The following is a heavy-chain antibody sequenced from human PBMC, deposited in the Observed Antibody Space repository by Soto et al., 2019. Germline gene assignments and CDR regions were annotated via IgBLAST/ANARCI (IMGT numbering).Heavy chain of an antibody. CDR2: IYYTGST. Sequence: KASETLSLTCSVSGGSVSSYWWSWIRQPPGKGLEWIGYIYYTGSTNYSPSLKGRVTISLDASKSQFSLKLTSVTAADTAVYYCARGPGASDYYFDYWDPGTLVTVSS. D-gene: IGHD3-10*01. CDR3: ARGPGASDYYFDY. J-gene: IGHJ4*02. CDR1: GGSVSSYW. V-gene: IGHV4-59*02.